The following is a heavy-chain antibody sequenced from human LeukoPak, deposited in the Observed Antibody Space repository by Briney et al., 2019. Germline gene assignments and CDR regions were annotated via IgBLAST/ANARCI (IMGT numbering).Heavy chain of an antibody. Sequence: GSLRLSCAASGFTFSSYATSWIRQAPGKGLGWVSAISGGGENTYYGDSVKGRFTISRDNSKNTLYLQMNSLRAEDTATYYCAKPRAMTTGVGRYFDLWGRGTLVTVSS. J-gene: IGHJ2*01. V-gene: IGHV3-23*01. CDR2: ISGGGENT. CDR3: AKPRAMTTGVGRYFDL. CDR1: GFTFSSYA. D-gene: IGHD1-1*01.